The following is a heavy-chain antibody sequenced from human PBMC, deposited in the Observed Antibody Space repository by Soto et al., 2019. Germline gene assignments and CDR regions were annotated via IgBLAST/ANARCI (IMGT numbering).Heavy chain of an antibody. CDR1: GFTFSSYA. D-gene: IGHD2-15*01. V-gene: IGHV3-23*01. J-gene: IGHJ3*02. Sequence: EVQLLESGGGLVQPGGSLRLSCAASGFTFSSYAMSWVRQAPGKGLEWVSAFSGSGGSTYYADSVKGRFTISRDNSKNTLYLQMNSLRAEDTAVYYCAKDGVVVVAATEIWGQGTMVTVSS. CDR3: AKDGVVVVAATEI. CDR2: FSGSGGST.